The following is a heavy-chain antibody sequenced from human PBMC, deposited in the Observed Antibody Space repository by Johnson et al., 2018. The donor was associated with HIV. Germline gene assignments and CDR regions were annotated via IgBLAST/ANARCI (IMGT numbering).Heavy chain of an antibody. CDR2: ISYDGSNK. CDR1: GFTFSSYA. Sequence: QVQLVESGGGLVQPGGSLRLSCAASGFTFSSYAMHWVRQAPGKGLEWVAVISYDGSNKYYADSVKGRFTISRDNSKNTRYLQMNSLRAEDTAVYYCARDGGETVVGSGAFDIWGQGTMVTVSS. D-gene: IGHD4-23*01. CDR3: ARDGGETVVGSGAFDI. V-gene: IGHV3-30*04. J-gene: IGHJ3*02.